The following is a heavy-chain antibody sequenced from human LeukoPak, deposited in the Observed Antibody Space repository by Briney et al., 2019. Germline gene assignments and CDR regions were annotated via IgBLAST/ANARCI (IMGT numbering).Heavy chain of an antibody. J-gene: IGHJ4*02. CDR2: ISSSSSYI. CDR3: ARDPMVATGFDY. CDR1: GVTFSSYS. D-gene: IGHD5-12*01. Sequence: GGSLRLSCAASGVTFSSYSMNWVRQAPGKGLELVSSISSSSSYIYYADSVKGRFTISRDNAKKSLYLQMNSLRAEDTAVYYCARDPMVATGFDYWGQGTLVTVSS. V-gene: IGHV3-21*01.